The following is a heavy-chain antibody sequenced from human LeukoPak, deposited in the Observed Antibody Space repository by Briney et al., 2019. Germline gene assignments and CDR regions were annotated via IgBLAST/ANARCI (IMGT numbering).Heavy chain of an antibody. D-gene: IGHD3-10*01. V-gene: IGHV3-30-3*01. Sequence: GGSLRLSCAASGFTVSSNYMSWVRQAPGKGLEWVAVISYDGSNKYYADSVKGRFTISRDNSKNTLYLQMNSLRAEDTAVYYCARDRGWQDFDYWGQGTLVTVSS. J-gene: IGHJ4*02. CDR1: GFTVSSNY. CDR3: ARDRGWQDFDY. CDR2: ISYDGSNK.